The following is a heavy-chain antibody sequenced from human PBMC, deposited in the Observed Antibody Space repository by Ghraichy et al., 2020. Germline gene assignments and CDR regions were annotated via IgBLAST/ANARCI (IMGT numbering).Heavy chain of an antibody. V-gene: IGHV4-39*01. J-gene: IGHJ5*02. Sequence: ESLNISCTVSGDSISGSSYFWGWIRQPPGKGLEWIGSIYYSGSTYYNPSLKSRVTISVDTSKNQFSLKLSSVTAADTAVYYCARHEAPWGQGTLVTVSS. CDR2: IYYSGST. CDR1: GDSISGSSYF. CDR3: ARHEAP.